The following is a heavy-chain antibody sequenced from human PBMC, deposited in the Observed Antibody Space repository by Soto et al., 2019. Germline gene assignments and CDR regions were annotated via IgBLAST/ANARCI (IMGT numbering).Heavy chain of an antibody. Sequence: EVQLVESGGALVQPGGSLRLSCEASGFSFSYYWMNWVRQAPEKGLEWVADIRPDGGQTSYGDSVKGRFTISRDNVKNLLYLQMNSLTAEDTAVYYCAREGKRLGALDYWGQGTLVTVSS. J-gene: IGHJ4*02. V-gene: IGHV3-7*01. CDR3: AREGKRLGALDY. CDR1: GFSFSYYW. D-gene: IGHD6-6*01. CDR2: IRPDGGQT.